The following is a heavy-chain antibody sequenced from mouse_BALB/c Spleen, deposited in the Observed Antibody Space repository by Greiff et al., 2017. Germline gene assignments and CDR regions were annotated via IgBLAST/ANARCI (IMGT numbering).Heavy chain of an antibody. CDR1: GFPFSSFG. CDR2: ISSGSSTI. V-gene: IGHV5-17*02. Sequence: DVMLVESGGGLVQPGGSRKLSCAASGFPFSSFGMHWVRQAPEKGLEWVAYISSGSSTIYYADTVKGRFTISRDNPKNTLFLQMTSLRSEDTAMYYCARYGNFYYYAMDYWGQGTSVTVSS. J-gene: IGHJ4*01. D-gene: IGHD2-1*01. CDR3: ARYGNFYYYAMDY.